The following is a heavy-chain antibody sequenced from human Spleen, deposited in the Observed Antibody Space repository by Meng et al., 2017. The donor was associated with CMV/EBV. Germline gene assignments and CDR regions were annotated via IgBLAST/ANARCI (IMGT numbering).Heavy chain of an antibody. CDR1: GYTFIGYF. V-gene: IGHV1-46*01. D-gene: IGHD4/OR15-4a*01. CDR2: INPNGGTT. J-gene: IGHJ5*02. Sequence: KVSCKASGYTFIGYFIHWAREAPGQGLEWMGIINPNGGTTTYSQKFQGRVTMTRDTSTSTVYMQLSSLRSDDTAVYYCAREGAESLDPWGQGTLVTVSS. CDR3: AREGAESLDP.